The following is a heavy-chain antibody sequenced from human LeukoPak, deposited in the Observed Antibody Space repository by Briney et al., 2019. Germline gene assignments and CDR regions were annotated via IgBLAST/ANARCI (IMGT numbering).Heavy chain of an antibody. CDR3: AIIKRGSPYGYFDF. CDR1: GASTASHY. J-gene: IGHJ4*02. Sequence: SETLSLTCTVSGASTASHYWTWLRQPPGKELEWIAYMFDTVSTKSNPSLKSRLTLSVDTSKKQLSLRLSSVTAADTAVYYCAIIKRGSPYGYFDFWGKGIKVTVS. V-gene: IGHV4-59*11. D-gene: IGHD5-18*01. CDR2: MFDTVST.